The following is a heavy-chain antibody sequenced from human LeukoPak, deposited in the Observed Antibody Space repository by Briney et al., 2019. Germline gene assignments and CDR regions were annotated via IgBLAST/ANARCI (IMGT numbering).Heavy chain of an antibody. V-gene: IGHV3-53*01. CDR2: IYSGGSI. J-gene: IGHJ4*02. CDR1: VFTVSSNY. CDR3: ASGKETSMAQGY. D-gene: IGHD5-18*01. Sequence: PGGSLRLSCAVSVFTVSSNYMTWVRQAPGKALEWVSVIYSGGSIYYADSVKGRFTFSRDISKNTVDLQLNSLRAEDTAVYYCASGKETSMAQGYWGQGTLVTVSS.